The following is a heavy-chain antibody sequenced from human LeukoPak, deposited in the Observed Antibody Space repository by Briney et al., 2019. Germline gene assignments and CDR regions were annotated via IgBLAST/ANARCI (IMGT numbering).Heavy chain of an antibody. CDR3: ARQRCSGGSCYSGANWFDP. CDR2: ITDDSAAI. V-gene: IGHV3-48*01. Sequence: GGSLRLSCAASGSIFDIYSMNWVRQAPGKGLEWLSYITDDSAAIYYADSCKGRFTISRDNAKKSVYLQMNSLKASDTAMYYCARQRCSGGSCYSGANWFDPWGQGTLVTVSS. CDR1: GSIFDIYS. J-gene: IGHJ5*02. D-gene: IGHD2-15*01.